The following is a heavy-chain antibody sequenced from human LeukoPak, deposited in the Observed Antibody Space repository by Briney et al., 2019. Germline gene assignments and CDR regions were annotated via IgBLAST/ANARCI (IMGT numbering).Heavy chain of an antibody. D-gene: IGHD3-3*01. V-gene: IGHV3-7*01. Sequence: GGSLRLSCAASGFTFSSYWMSWVRQAPGKGLEWVANIKQDGSEKYYVDSVKGRFTISRDNAKNSLYLQMNSLRAEDTAVYYCARDFYDFWSGYYPRYYYYGMDVWGQGTTVTVSS. CDR1: GFTFSSYW. J-gene: IGHJ6*02. CDR3: ARDFYDFWSGYYPRYYYYGMDV. CDR2: IKQDGSEK.